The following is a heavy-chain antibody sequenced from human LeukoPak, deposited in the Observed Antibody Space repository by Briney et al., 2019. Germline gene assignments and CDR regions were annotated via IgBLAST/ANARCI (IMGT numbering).Heavy chain of an antibody. J-gene: IGHJ5*02. CDR2: INHSGST. CDR3: ARGRTWNYSWFDP. CDR1: GFSLNTYS. Sequence: GSLRLSCAASGFSLNTYSMNWVRQAPGMGLEWIGEINHSGSTNYNPSLKSRVTISVDTSKNQLSLKLSSVTAADTAVYYCARGRTWNYSWFDPWGQGTLVTVSS. V-gene: IGHV4-34*01. D-gene: IGHD1-7*01.